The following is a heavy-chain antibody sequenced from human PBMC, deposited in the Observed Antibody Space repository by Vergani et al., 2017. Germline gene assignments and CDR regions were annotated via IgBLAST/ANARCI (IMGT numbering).Heavy chain of an antibody. Sequence: EVPLVQSGAEVKKPGESLKISCEGSGYTFTDYWVGWVRQKPGKGLEWMGVVYARDSITRYSLSFEGQVTISADKSISTAYLQWSSLKASDTAMYYCARLRGDIWGQGTMVTVSS. CDR2: VYARDSIT. J-gene: IGHJ3*02. CDR1: GYTFTDYW. V-gene: IGHV5-51*01. CDR3: ARLRGDI.